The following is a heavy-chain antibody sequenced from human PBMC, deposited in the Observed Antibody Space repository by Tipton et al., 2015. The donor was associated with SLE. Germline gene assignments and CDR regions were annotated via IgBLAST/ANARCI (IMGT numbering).Heavy chain of an antibody. CDR3: ARGGGSYYDY. CDR1: GGSLSIGYYY. V-gene: IGHV4-61*02. CDR2: VYSSGST. D-gene: IGHD1-26*01. J-gene: IGHJ4*02. Sequence: TLSLTCSVSGGSLSIGYYYWSWIRQPAGKGLEWIGRVYSSGSTIYNPSIKSRITLSLDTSKNQFSLRVNSVTAADTAVYYCARGGGSYYDYWGQGPLVTVS.